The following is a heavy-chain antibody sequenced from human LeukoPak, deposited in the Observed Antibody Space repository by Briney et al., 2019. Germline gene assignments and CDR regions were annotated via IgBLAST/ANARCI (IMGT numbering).Heavy chain of an antibody. D-gene: IGHD6-19*01. CDR1: GYTLTELS. J-gene: IGHJ4*02. V-gene: IGHV1-24*01. CDR3: ATNPRYSSGWYYFDY. CDR2: FDPEDGET. Sequence: ASVKVSCKASGYTLTELSMHWVRQAPGKGLEWMGGFDPEDGETIYAQKFQGRVTMTEDTSTDTAYMELSSLRSEDTAVYYCATNPRYSSGWYYFDYWGQGTLVTVSS.